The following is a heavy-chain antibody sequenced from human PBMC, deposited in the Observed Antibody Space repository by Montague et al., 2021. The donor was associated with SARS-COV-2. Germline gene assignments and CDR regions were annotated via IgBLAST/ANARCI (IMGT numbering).Heavy chain of an antibody. CDR3: VRDWQGSIRYDCFDP. CDR1: GYIFTSFG. J-gene: IGHJ5*02. CDR2: ISPDDGDR. D-gene: IGHD3-10*01. V-gene: IGHV1-18*01. Sequence: SVKVSCKASGYIFTSFGISWVRQAPGQGLEWMGWISPDDGDRNFARGFQGRVTMTTDTSTTTAYLELTGLRSDDTAIYYCVRDWQGSIRYDCFDPWGQGTLVIVSS.